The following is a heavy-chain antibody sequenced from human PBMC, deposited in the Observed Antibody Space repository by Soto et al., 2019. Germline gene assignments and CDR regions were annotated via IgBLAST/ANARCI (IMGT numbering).Heavy chain of an antibody. CDR3: ATEQYGAGRVGVYD. CDR1: GDTSTIYT. CDR2: IVPTLRLT. V-gene: IGHV1-69*08. Sequence: QVQLVQSGAEVKKPGSSLKVSCETSGDTSTIYTITWVRQAPGQGLQWMGRIVPTLRLTNYAQEFEARLTVTTDASTIPAHMELSGLTPAGTAGYYCATEQYGAGRVGVYDWGPGTTVTVSS. D-gene: IGHD2-8*01. J-gene: IGHJ4*02.